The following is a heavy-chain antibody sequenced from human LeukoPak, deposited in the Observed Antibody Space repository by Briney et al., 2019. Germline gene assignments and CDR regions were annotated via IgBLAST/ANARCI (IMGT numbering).Heavy chain of an antibody. CDR3: ARVPLPYCTNGVCNYYYYMDV. Sequence: GSLRLSCAASGFTFSSYGMHWIRQPPGKGLEWIGEISHSGSTNYNPSLKSRVTISVDTDKNQFSLKLSSVTAADTAVYYCARVPLPYCTNGVCNYYYYMDVWGKGTTVTVSS. CDR1: GFTFSSYG. V-gene: IGHV4-34*01. D-gene: IGHD2-8*01. J-gene: IGHJ6*03. CDR2: ISHSGST.